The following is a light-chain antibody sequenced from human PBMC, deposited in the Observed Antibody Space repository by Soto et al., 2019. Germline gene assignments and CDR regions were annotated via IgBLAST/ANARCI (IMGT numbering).Light chain of an antibody. CDR1: QSISNY. J-gene: IGKJ3*01. CDR3: QQSYATPQT. CDR2: TAS. V-gene: IGKV1-39*01. Sequence: DIQMTQSPSSLSASVGDRVTITCRASQSISNYLNWYQQKPGKAPKLLIYTASSLQSGVPSRFSASGSGTGFTLTITSLQPEDFATYYCQQSYATPQTFGPGTKVDLK.